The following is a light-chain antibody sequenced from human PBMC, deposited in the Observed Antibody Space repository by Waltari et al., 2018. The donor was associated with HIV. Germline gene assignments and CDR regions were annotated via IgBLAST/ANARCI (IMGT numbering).Light chain of an antibody. CDR1: QSIRTW. J-gene: IGKJ2*01. V-gene: IGKV1-5*03. CDR2: KAS. CDR3: QQYNTYSYT. Sequence: DIQVTQSPSTLSASVGDRVTITCRASQSIRTWLACYQQKPGKAPKLLIYKASTLESVVPSRFSGSGSGTDFTLTINNLQPDDFATFYCQQYNTYSYTFGQGTKLQIK.